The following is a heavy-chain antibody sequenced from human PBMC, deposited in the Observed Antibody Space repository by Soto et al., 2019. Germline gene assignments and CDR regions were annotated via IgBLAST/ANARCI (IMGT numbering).Heavy chain of an antibody. Sequence: VQLVQSGAEVKKPGASEKVSCKASGYTLSSYGIHWVRQAPGQRLEWMGWINGGNGDTMYAQKFQDRVTMTRGTSANTAYMEVSSLASKDTAVYYCARGRSLFRAGDTSVNFFDYCGQGTLVTVSS. CDR1: GYTLSSYG. CDR2: INGGNGDT. CDR3: ARGRSLFRAGDTSVNFFDY. V-gene: IGHV1-3*01. J-gene: IGHJ4*02. D-gene: IGHD1-26*01.